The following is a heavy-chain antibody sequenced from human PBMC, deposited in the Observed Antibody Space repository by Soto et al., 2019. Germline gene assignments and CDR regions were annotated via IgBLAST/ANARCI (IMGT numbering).Heavy chain of an antibody. CDR1: GFSVSNNY. J-gene: IGHJ4*02. Sequence: EVQLVASGGGLVQPGGSLTLSCAAAGFSVSNNYMPWVPQAPGKGLEWVSVIYSGGEIYYSDSVKGRFTISRDNSKNTLSLQMNSLRPDDTALYYCARGNQWYRYWGQGTLVTVSS. CDR3: ARGNQWYRY. V-gene: IGHV3-53*04. CDR2: IYSGGEI. D-gene: IGHD2-15*01.